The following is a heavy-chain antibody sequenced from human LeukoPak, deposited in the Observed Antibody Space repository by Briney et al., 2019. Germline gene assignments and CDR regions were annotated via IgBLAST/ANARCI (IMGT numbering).Heavy chain of an antibody. Sequence: GGSLRLSCAASGFTFSSYTMHWVRQAPGKGLEYVSAISSNGGSTYYANPVKGRFTISRDNSKNTLYLQMGSLRAEDMAVYYCARDPREDIVVVPDYGMDVWGQGTTVTVSS. V-gene: IGHV3-64*01. CDR1: GFTFSSYT. J-gene: IGHJ6*02. CDR2: ISSNGGST. D-gene: IGHD2-2*01. CDR3: ARDPREDIVVVPDYGMDV.